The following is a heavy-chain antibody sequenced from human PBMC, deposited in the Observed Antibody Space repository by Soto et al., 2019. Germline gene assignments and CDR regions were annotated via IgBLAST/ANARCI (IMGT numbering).Heavy chain of an antibody. CDR2: IKPDGSEK. CDR1: GSRSRSYW. Sequence: GGSLRLSCAVSGSRSRSYWMSWVRQAPGKGLEWVASIKPDGSEKYYVDSVKGRFIVSRDNAKDSLYLQLNSLRGEDTAVYYCAGGSGDYSYYPGMDAWGQGTMVTVSS. D-gene: IGHD4-4*01. CDR3: AGGSGDYSYYPGMDA. J-gene: IGHJ6*02. V-gene: IGHV3-7*03.